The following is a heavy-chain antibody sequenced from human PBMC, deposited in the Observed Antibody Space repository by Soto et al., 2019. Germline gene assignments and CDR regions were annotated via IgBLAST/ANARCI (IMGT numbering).Heavy chain of an antibody. CDR2: IYYSGST. CDR1: GGSISSYY. J-gene: IGHJ4*02. V-gene: IGHV4-59*08. Sequence: PSETLSLTCTVSGGSISSYYWSWIRQPPGKGLEWIGYIYYSGSTNYNPSLKSRVTISVDTSKNQFSLKLSSVTAADTAVYYCARGYSGYDGFDYWGQGTLVTVSS. CDR3: ARGYSGYDGFDY. D-gene: IGHD5-12*01.